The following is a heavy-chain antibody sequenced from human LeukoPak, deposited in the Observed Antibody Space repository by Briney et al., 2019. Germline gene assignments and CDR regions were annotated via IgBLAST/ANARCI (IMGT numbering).Heavy chain of an antibody. CDR3: ARHGDYYGSGSRY. Sequence: SETLSLTCAVYGGSFSGYYWSWIRQPPGKGLEWIGEINHSGSTNYNPSLKSRVTISVDTSKNQFSLKLSSVTAADTAVYYCARHGDYYGSGSRYWGQGTLVTVSS. J-gene: IGHJ4*02. D-gene: IGHD3-10*01. CDR1: GGSFSGYY. CDR2: INHSGST. V-gene: IGHV4-34*01.